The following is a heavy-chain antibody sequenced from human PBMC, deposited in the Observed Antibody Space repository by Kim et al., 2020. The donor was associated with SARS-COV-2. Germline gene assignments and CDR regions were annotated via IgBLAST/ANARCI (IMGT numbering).Heavy chain of an antibody. V-gene: IGHV4-31*03. CDR1: GGSISSGGYY. D-gene: IGHD3-16*02. Sequence: SETLSLTCTVSGGSISSGGYYWSWIRQHPGKGLEWIGYIYYSGSTYYNPSLKSRVTISVDTSKNQFSLKLSSVTAADTAVYYCAREKFLGELSLFPYYGIDVWGQGTTVTVSS. CDR3: AREKFLGELSLFPYYGIDV. CDR2: IYYSGST. J-gene: IGHJ6*02.